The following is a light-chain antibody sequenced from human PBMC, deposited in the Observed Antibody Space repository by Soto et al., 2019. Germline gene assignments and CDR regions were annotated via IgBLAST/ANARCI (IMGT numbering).Light chain of an antibody. CDR1: QSIDSW. V-gene: IGKV1-5*01. CDR3: QQYNSLGT. J-gene: IGKJ1*01. Sequence: DIQMTQSPSTLSVSVGDRVTITCRASQSIDSWLAWYQQKPGKAPKLLIYDASFLESGVPSRFSGSGAGTEFTLTISGLQPDDFATYYCQQYNSLGTFGQGTKVEVK. CDR2: DAS.